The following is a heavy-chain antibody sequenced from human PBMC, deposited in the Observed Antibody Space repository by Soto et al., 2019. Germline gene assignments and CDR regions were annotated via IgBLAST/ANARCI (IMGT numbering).Heavy chain of an antibody. V-gene: IGHV3-23*01. Sequence: GGSLRLSCAASGFTFSSYAMSWVRQAPGKGLEWVSAISGSGGSTYYADSVKGRFTISRDSSKNTLYLQMNSLRAEDTAVYYCEKDTYDILTGYYNIIPYYYYYGMDVWGQGTTVTVSS. CDR2: ISGSGGST. D-gene: IGHD3-9*01. J-gene: IGHJ6*02. CDR1: GFTFSSYA. CDR3: EKDTYDILTGYYNIIPYYYYYGMDV.